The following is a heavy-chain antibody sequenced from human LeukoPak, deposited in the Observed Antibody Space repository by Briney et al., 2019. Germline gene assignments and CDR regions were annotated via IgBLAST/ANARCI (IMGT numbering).Heavy chain of an antibody. Sequence: SETLSLTCTVSGGSISSYYWSWIRQPPGKGLEWIGYIYYSGSTNYNPSLKSRVTISVDTSKNQFSLKLSSVTAPDTAVYYCARSDSSGYYYGGTWGQGTLVTVSS. CDR2: IYYSGST. CDR1: GGSISSYY. D-gene: IGHD3-22*01. V-gene: IGHV4-59*08. J-gene: IGHJ5*02. CDR3: ARSDSSGYYYGGT.